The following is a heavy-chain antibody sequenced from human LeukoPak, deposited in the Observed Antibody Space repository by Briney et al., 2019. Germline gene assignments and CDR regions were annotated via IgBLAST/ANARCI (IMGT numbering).Heavy chain of an antibody. CDR2: INHSGDT. CDR1: GTSFTHYY. V-gene: IGHV4-34*01. J-gene: IGHJ5*02. D-gene: IGHD1/OR15-1a*01. CDR3: ARGPGTVGLSP. Sequence: NPSETLSLTCNVSGTSFTHYYWSWIRQTPEKGLEWIGQINHSGDTSYNPSLRSRVTLSVDSSKNQFSLKVTSVTAADTGVYYSARGPGTVGLSPWGQGTLVTVSS.